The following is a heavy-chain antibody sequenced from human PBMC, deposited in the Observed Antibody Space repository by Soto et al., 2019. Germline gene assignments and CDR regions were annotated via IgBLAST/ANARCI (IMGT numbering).Heavy chain of an antibody. CDR2: IIPIFGTA. V-gene: IGHV1-69*13. CDR3: ARGYCSSTSCFYYYYYGMDV. CDR1: GYSFTNYG. Sequence: SVKVSCKASGYSFTNYGISWVRQAPGQGLEWMGGIIPIFGTANYAQKFQGRVTITADESTSTAYMELSSLRSEDTAVYYCARGYCSSTSCFYYYYYGMDVWGQGTTVTVSS. J-gene: IGHJ6*02. D-gene: IGHD2-2*01.